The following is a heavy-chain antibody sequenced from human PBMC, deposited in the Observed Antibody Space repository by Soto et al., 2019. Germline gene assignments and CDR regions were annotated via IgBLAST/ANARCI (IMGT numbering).Heavy chain of an antibody. V-gene: IGHV1-18*01. Sequence: SXKVYFKASGYTXTSYGIGWVRQAPGQGLEWMGWISAYNGNTNYAKKLQGRVTMTTDTSTSTAYMELRSLRSEDTAVYYCARHIVVVTASRGFDPGGRGTLGPVSS. CDR1: GYTXTSYG. CDR2: ISAYNGNT. J-gene: IGHJ5*02. CDR3: ARHIVVVTASRGFDP. D-gene: IGHD2-21*02.